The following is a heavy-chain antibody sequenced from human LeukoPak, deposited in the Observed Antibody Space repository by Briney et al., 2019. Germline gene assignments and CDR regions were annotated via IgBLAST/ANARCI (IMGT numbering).Heavy chain of an antibody. CDR3: AGLYDSSGYPTYYFDY. V-gene: IGHV3-9*01. CDR1: GFTFDDYA. Sequence: GGSLRLSCAASGFTFDDYAMHWVRQAPGKGLEWVSGISWNSGSIGYADSVKGRFTISRDNAKNSLYLQMNSLRAEDTALYYCAGLYDSSGYPTYYFDYWGQGTLVTVSS. CDR2: ISWNSGSI. D-gene: IGHD3-22*01. J-gene: IGHJ4*02.